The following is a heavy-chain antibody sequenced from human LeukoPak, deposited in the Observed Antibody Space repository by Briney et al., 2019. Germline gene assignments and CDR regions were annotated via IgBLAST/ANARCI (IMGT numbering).Heavy chain of an antibody. CDR2: FKSEIDGGTI. D-gene: IGHD4-23*01. V-gene: IGHV3-15*01. CDR3: TTESGKGGS. Sequence: GGSLRLSCAGSNIFFPNAWLSWVRQAPGKGLEWVGRFKSEIDGGTIDYAASIKDKFTISRDDPRNTLYLHMDSLQIEDTAVYLCTTESGKGGSWGQGTLVTVSS. J-gene: IGHJ5*02. CDR1: NIFFPNAW.